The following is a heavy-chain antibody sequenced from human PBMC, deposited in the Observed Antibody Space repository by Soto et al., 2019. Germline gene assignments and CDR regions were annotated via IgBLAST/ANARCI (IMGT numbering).Heavy chain of an antibody. CDR2: IYHTGNA. Sequence: SETLSLTCSVSGDSISNSRFYWAWIRQPPGEGLEWIGSIYHTGNAYYDPSLKSRVTIFVDTSKNQFSLKLTSVTAADTALYYCARDYFDSSDYTTNWFDPWGQGTLVSVSS. CDR1: GDSISNSRFY. V-gene: IGHV4-39*01. D-gene: IGHD3-22*01. CDR3: ARDYFDSSDYTTNWFDP. J-gene: IGHJ5*02.